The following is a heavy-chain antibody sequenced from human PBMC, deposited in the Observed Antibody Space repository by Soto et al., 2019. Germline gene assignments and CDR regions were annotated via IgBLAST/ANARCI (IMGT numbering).Heavy chain of an antibody. Sequence: SETLSLTCAVYGGSFSGYYWSWIRQPPGKGLEWIGEINHSGSTNYNPSLKSRVTISVDTSKNQFSLKLSSVTAADTAVYYCARAGKKYYYYAMDVWGQGTTVTVAS. V-gene: IGHV4-34*01. D-gene: IGHD3-10*01. J-gene: IGHJ6*02. CDR3: ARAGKKYYYYAMDV. CDR1: GGSFSGYY. CDR2: INHSGST.